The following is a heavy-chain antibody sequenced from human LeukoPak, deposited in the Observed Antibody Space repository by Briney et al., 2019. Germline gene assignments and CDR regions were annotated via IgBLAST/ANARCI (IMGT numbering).Heavy chain of an antibody. CDR2: ISSNGGRT. J-gene: IGHJ4*02. Sequence: GSLRLSCSASGFTFSSYAMHWVRQAPGKGLEYVSAISSNGGRTYYADSVKGRFTISRDNSKNTLYLQMNSLRAEDTAVYYCARDAVAMVYYDFWSGYSSNYFDYWGQGTLVTVSS. D-gene: IGHD3-3*01. CDR1: GFTFSSYA. CDR3: ARDAVAMVYYDFWSGYSSNYFDY. V-gene: IGHV3-64*04.